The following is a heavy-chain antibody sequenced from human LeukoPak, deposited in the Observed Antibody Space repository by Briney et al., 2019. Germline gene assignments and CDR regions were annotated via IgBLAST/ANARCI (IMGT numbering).Heavy chain of an antibody. D-gene: IGHD3-10*01. Sequence: SETLSLTCTVSGGSISSGSYYWSWIRQPAGKGLEWIGRIYTSGSTNYNPSLKSRVTISVDTSKNQFSLKLSSVTAADTAVYYCARGRGGLVWFGVLTGFDPWGQGTLVTVSS. CDR1: GGSISSGSYY. J-gene: IGHJ5*02. V-gene: IGHV4-61*02. CDR3: ARGRGGLVWFGVLTGFDP. CDR2: IYTSGST.